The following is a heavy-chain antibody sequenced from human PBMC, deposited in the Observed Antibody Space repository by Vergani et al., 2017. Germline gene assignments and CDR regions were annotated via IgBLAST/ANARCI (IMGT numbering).Heavy chain of an antibody. CDR3: ARDYYVSGSYNWFDP. Sequence: QVQLQESGPGLVKPSETLSLTCTVSGGSISSYYWSWIRQPPGKGLEWIGYIYYSGSTNYNPSLKSRVTISVDTSKNQFSLKLSSVTAADTAVYYCARDYYVSGSYNWFDPWGQGTLVTVSS. V-gene: IGHV4-59*01. J-gene: IGHJ5*02. CDR1: GGSISSYY. CDR2: IYYSGST. D-gene: IGHD3-10*01.